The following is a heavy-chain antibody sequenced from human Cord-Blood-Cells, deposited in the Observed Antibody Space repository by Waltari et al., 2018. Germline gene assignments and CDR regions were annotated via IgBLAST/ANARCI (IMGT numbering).Heavy chain of an antibody. CDR2: ISYDGSNK. V-gene: IGHV3-30-3*01. J-gene: IGHJ4*02. Sequence: QAQLVESGGGVVQPGRSLRLSCAASGFTFSSYAMHWVRQAPGKGLEWVAVISYDGSNKYYADSVKGRFTISRDNSKNTLYLQMNSLRAEDTAVYYCARDRGVYWGQGTLVTVSS. CDR3: ARDRGVY. CDR1: GFTFSSYA. D-gene: IGHD3-10*01.